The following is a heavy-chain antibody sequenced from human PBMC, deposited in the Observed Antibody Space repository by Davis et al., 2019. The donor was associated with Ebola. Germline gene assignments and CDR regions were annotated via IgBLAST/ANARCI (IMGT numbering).Heavy chain of an antibody. D-gene: IGHD6-19*01. J-gene: IGHJ4*02. Sequence: AASVKVSCKASGYTFTSYAMHWVRQAPGQRLEWMGWINAGNGNTKYSQKFQGRVTITRDTSASTAYMELSSLRSDDTAVYYCARDSMVAGNDYWGQGTLVTVSS. V-gene: IGHV1-3*01. CDR1: GYTFTSYA. CDR3: ARDSMVAGNDY. CDR2: INAGNGNT.